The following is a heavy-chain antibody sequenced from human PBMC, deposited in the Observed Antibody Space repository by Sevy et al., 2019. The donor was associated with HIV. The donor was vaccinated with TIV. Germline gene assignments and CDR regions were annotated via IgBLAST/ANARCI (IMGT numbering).Heavy chain of an antibody. Sequence: GGSLRLSCAASGFTFDHHAMYWVRQAPGKGLEWVSGINWNSVSIGYAASVKGRFTISRDNAKNSLYLHLNSLRADDTALYYWAREGLAPYVYGADVWGQGTAVTVSS. D-gene: IGHD3-10*02. J-gene: IGHJ6*02. V-gene: IGHV3-9*01. CDR3: AREGLAPYVYGADV. CDR2: INWNSVSI. CDR1: GFTFDHHA.